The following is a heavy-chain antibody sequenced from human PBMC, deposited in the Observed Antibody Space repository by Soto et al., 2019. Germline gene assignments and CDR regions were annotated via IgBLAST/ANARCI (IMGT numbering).Heavy chain of an antibody. CDR1: GGSFSGYY. Sequence: PSEILSLTCAVYGGSFSGYYWSWIRQPPGKGLEWIGEINHSGSTNYNPSLKSRVTISVDTSKNQFSLKLSSVTAADTAVYYCARFRIVWGSYRRTDYYYMDVWGKGTTVTVSS. V-gene: IGHV4-34*01. CDR3: ARFRIVWGSYRRTDYYYMDV. J-gene: IGHJ6*03. CDR2: INHSGST. D-gene: IGHD3-16*02.